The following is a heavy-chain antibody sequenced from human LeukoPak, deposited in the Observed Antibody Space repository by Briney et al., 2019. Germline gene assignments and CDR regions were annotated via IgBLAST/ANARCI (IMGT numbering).Heavy chain of an antibody. CDR3: AKYGSVLRYFAPLVNYFDY. CDR2: ISGSGGST. Sequence: PGGSLRLSCAASGFTFSSYAMSWVRQAPGKGLEWVSAISGSGGSTYYADSVKGRFTISRDNSKNTLYLQMNSLRAEDTAVYYCAKYGSVLRYFAPLVNYFDYWGQGTLVTVSS. CDR1: GFTFSSYA. V-gene: IGHV3-23*01. J-gene: IGHJ4*02. D-gene: IGHD3-9*01.